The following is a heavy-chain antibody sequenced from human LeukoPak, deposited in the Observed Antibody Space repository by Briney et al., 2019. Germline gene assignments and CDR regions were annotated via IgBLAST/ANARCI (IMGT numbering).Heavy chain of an antibody. D-gene: IGHD3-10*01. CDR3: ARRDDYYGSGSYYNWFDP. CDR1: GGSIGSSSYY. Sequence: SETLSLTCTVSGGSIGSSSYYWGWIRQPPGKGLEWIGSIYDSGSTYYNPSLKSRVTISVDTSKNQFSLKLSSVTAADTAVYYCARRDDYYGSGSYYNWFDPWGQGTLVTVSS. V-gene: IGHV4-39*01. CDR2: IYDSGST. J-gene: IGHJ5*02.